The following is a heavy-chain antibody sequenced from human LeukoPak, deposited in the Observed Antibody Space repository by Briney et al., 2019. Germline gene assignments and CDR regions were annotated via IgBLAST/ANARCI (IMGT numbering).Heavy chain of an antibody. CDR2: IYTSGST. D-gene: IGHD6-19*01. Sequence: SETLSLTCTVSGGSISSYYWSWIRQPAGKGLEWIGRIYTSGSTNYNPSLKSRATMSVDTSKNQFSLKLSSVTAADTAVYYCARDTPSSSGWYHAFDIWGQGTMVTVSS. CDR3: ARDTPSSSGWYHAFDI. CDR1: GGSISSYY. V-gene: IGHV4-4*07. J-gene: IGHJ3*02.